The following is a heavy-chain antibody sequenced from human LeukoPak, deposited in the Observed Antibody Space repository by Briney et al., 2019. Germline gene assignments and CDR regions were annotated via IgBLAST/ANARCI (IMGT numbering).Heavy chain of an antibody. D-gene: IGHD3-3*01. CDR3: ARDHRPNVLRFFAPRSQPRSAFDI. CDR1: GFTVSSNY. Sequence: GGSLRLSCAASGFTVSSNYMSWVRQAPGKGLEWVSVIYSGGSTYHADSVKGRFTISRDNSKNTLYLQMNSLRAEDTAVYYCARDHRPNVLRFFAPRSQPRSAFDIWGQGTMVTVSS. J-gene: IGHJ3*02. CDR2: IYSGGST. V-gene: IGHV3-66*01.